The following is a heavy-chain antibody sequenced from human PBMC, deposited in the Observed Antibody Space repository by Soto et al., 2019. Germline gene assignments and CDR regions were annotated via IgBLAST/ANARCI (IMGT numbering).Heavy chain of an antibody. CDR3: AKGGGGDHGY. CDR2: ITITGDTT. D-gene: IGHD2-21*02. J-gene: IGHJ4*02. V-gene: IGHV3-23*04. Sequence: EVQLVESEGGLVQPGGSLRLSCEASGFIFTTSDMSWVRQAPGKGLEWISSITITGDTTHYADSVKGRFTISRDNSRNTVYLQMNSRRVADTAVYFGAKGGGGDHGYWGQGTLVAVSS. CDR1: GFIFTTSD.